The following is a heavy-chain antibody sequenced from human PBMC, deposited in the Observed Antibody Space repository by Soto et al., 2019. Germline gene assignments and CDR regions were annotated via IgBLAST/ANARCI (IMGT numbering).Heavy chain of an antibody. CDR3: ARGGGFCGGDCYKGGIDY. D-gene: IGHD2-21*02. CDR1: GFTFSSYG. Sequence: QVQLVESGGGVVQPGRSLRLSCAASGFTFSSYGMHWVRQAPGKGLEWVAVISYDGSTEYNPDSVKGRFTISRDNPKNTVYLQMNSLRAEDTAIYYCARGGGFCGGDCYKGGIDYWGHGTLVTVSS. CDR2: ISYDGSTE. V-gene: IGHV3-30*03. J-gene: IGHJ4*01.